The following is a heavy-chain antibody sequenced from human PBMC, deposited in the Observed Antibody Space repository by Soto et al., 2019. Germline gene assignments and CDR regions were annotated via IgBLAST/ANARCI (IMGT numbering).Heavy chain of an antibody. J-gene: IGHJ4*02. CDR1: GFNFSDHY. CDR3: ARHTSGWHYYDY. CDR2: ISGSSRYT. V-gene: IGHV3-11*06. D-gene: IGHD6-19*01. Sequence: GGSLRLSCAASGFNFSDHYMNSIRQAPGKGLEWVSYISGSSRYTNFADSVKGRFTISRDNAKNSLYLQMNSLRAEDTAVYYCARHTSGWHYYDYWGQGTPVTVSS.